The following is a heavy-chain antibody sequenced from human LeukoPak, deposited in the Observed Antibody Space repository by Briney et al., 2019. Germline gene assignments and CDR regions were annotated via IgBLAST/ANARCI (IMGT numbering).Heavy chain of an antibody. CDR1: GFTFSSYW. D-gene: IGHD2-15*01. V-gene: IGHV3-74*01. CDR3: TRGVEWFDP. CDR2: INRDGSST. J-gene: IGHJ5*02. Sequence: GESLRLSCAASGFTFSSYWMHWVRQAPGKGLVWVSRINRDGSSTSYADSVKGRFTISRDNAKNTLYLQMNSLRAEDTAVYYCTRGVEWFDPWGQGTLVTVSS.